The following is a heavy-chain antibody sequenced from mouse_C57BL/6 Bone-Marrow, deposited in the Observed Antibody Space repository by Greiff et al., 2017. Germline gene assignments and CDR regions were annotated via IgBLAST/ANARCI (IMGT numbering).Heavy chain of an antibody. J-gene: IGHJ3*01. V-gene: IGHV5-4*03. CDR1: GFTFSSYA. CDR2: ISDCGSYT. D-gene: IGHD6-1*01. Sequence: EVKLVESGGGLVKPGGSLKLSCAASGFTFSSYAMSWVRQTPEKRLEWVATISDCGSYTYYPDNVKGRFTISRDNAKNNLYLQMSHLKAEDTAMYYCARGCLGFAYWGQGTLVTVSA. CDR3: ARGCLGFAY.